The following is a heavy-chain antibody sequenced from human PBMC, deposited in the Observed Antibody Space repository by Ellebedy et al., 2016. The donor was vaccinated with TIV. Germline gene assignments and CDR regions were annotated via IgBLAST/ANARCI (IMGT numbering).Heavy chain of an antibody. CDR2: INTNTGNP. J-gene: IGHJ6*02. D-gene: IGHD2-8*01. V-gene: IGHV7-4-1*02. CDR1: GYTFTSYA. Sequence: AASVKVSCKASGYTFTSYAMNWVRQAPGQGREWMGWINTNTGNPAYAQGFTGRFVFSLDTSVSTAYLQISSLKAEDTAVYFCARGEIRPGVYGLDVWGQGTTVTVSS. CDR3: ARGEIRPGVYGLDV.